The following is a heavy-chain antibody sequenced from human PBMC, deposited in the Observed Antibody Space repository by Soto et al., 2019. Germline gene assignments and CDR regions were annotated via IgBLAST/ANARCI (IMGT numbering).Heavy chain of an antibody. V-gene: IGHV3-48*02. CDR3: ARDLRLGYCSGGSCYSEYYYYGMDV. D-gene: IGHD2-15*01. J-gene: IGHJ6*02. CDR2: ISSSSSTI. CDR1: GFTFSSYS. Sequence: GGSLRLSCAASGFTFSSYSMNWVRQAPGKGLEWVSYISSSSSTIYYADPVKGRFTISRDNAKNSLYLQMNSLRDEDTAVYYCARDLRLGYCSGGSCYSEYYYYGMDVWGQGTTVTVSS.